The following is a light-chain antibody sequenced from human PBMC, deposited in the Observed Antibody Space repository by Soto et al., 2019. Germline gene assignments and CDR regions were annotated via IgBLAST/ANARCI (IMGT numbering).Light chain of an antibody. CDR2: EVN. CDR3: LSHSGSSNV. CDR1: SRDVGVSDY. V-gene: IGLV2-8*01. Sequence: QSVLTQPPSASGSPGQSVAISCTGTSRDVGVSDYVSWYQQHSGKAPKLLLYEVNKRPSGVPDRFSGSKSGNTASLTVSALQADDEADYYCLSHSGSSNVLGTGTKLTVL. J-gene: IGLJ1*01.